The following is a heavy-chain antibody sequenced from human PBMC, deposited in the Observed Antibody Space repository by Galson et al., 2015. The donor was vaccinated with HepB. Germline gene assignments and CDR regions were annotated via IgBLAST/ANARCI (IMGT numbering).Heavy chain of an antibody. CDR1: GFIFSNYA. D-gene: IGHD3-22*01. J-gene: IGHJ4*02. CDR2: ISYDGSNK. Sequence: SLRLSCAVSGFIFSNYAMHWVRQAPGKGLEWVAVISYDGSNKYYADSVKGRFTISRDNSKNTLYLQMNSLRAEDTAVYYCARDPYYYDSSGYIDYWGQGTLVTVSS. CDR3: ARDPYYYDSSGYIDY. V-gene: IGHV3-30-3*01.